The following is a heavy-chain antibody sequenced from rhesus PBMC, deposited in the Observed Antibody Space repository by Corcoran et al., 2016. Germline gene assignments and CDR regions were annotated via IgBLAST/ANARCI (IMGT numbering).Heavy chain of an antibody. V-gene: IGHV3-118*01. J-gene: IGHJ4*01. Sequence: EVQLVESGGGLVQPGGSLRLSCAASGFTFSSSAMHWVRQASGKGLEWVGRIRSKSNNYGTGYAASVKGRFTISRDDSKNTAYLQMNSLKTEDTAVYYCATYGSSYYYFDYWGQGVLVTVSS. CDR1: GFTFSSSA. D-gene: IGHD4-29*01. CDR2: IRSKSNNYGT. CDR3: ATYGSSYYYFDY.